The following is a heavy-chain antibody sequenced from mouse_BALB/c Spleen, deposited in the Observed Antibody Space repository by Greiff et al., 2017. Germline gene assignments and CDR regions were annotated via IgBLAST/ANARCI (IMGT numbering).Heavy chain of an antibody. V-gene: IGHV1-12*01. CDR3: ARPYRYDAWFAY. Sequence: LQQPGAELVKPGASVKMSCKASGYTFTSHNMHWVKQTPGQGLEWIGAIYPGNGDTSYNQKFKGKATLTADKSSSTAYMQLSSLTSEDSAVYYCARPYRYDAWFAYWGQGTLVTVSA. CDR2: IYPGNGDT. CDR1: GYTFTSHN. D-gene: IGHD2-14*01. J-gene: IGHJ3*01.